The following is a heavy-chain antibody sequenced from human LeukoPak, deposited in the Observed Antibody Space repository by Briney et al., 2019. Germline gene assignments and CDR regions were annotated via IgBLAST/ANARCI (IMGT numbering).Heavy chain of an antibody. Sequence: SETLSLTCTVSGGSISSGGYYWSWIRQPPGKGLEWIGYIYYSGSTNYNPSLKNRVTISVDTSKNQFSLKLSSVTAADTAVYYCARVQSGYSYGPFDYWGQGTLVTVSS. D-gene: IGHD5-18*01. V-gene: IGHV4-61*08. J-gene: IGHJ4*02. CDR1: GGSISSGGYY. CDR3: ARVQSGYSYGPFDY. CDR2: IYYSGST.